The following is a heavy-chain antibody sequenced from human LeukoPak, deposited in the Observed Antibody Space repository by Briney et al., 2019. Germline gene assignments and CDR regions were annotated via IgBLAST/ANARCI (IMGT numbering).Heavy chain of an antibody. Sequence: ASVTVSCKSSGYTFTGYYMHWVRQAPGQGLEWMGWINPNSGGTNYAQKFQGRVTMTRDTSISTAYMELSRLRSDDTAVYYCARAATGTRGGGAFDIWGQGTMVTVSS. J-gene: IGHJ3*02. CDR1: GYTFTGYY. D-gene: IGHD1-14*01. V-gene: IGHV1-2*02. CDR3: ARAATGTRGGGAFDI. CDR2: INPNSGGT.